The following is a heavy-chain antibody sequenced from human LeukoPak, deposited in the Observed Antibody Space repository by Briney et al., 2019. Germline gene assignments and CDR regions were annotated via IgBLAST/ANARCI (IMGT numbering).Heavy chain of an antibody. V-gene: IGHV4-39*07. J-gene: IGHJ4*02. D-gene: IGHD5-18*01. CDR2: IYYSGST. CDR3: ARGPRYSYGYYLGY. Sequence: PSETLSLTCTVSGGSISSSSYYWGWIRQPPGKGLEWIGSIYYSGSTNYNPSLKSRVTISVDTSKNQFSLKLSSVTAADTAVYYCARGPRYSYGYYLGYWGQGALVTVSS. CDR1: GGSISSSSYY.